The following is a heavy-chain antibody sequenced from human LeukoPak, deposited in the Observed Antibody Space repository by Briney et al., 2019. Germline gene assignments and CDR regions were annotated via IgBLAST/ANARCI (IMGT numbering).Heavy chain of an antibody. Sequence: GGSLRLSCAASGFNFSDYWMSWVRQAPGKGLEWVGNIKEDGSEKYYMDSVRGRFTISRDNAKNSLYLQMNSLRAEDTAVYYCARVLIPWGQGTLVTVSS. CDR3: ARVLIP. CDR1: GFNFSDYW. D-gene: IGHD2-2*02. CDR2: IKEDGSEK. J-gene: IGHJ4*02. V-gene: IGHV3-7*01.